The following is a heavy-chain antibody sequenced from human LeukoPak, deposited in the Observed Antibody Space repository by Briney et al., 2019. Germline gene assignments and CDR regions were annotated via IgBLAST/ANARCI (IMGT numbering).Heavy chain of an antibody. CDR3: ARGYSSSWYLD. CDR2: ISSSGSTI. D-gene: IGHD6-13*01. CDR1: GFTFSDYY. Sequence: AGGSLRLSCAASGFTFSDYYMSWIRQAPGKGLEWVSYISSSGSTIYYADSVKGRFTISRDNAKKSLSLQMNSLRADDTAVYYCARGYSSSWYLDWGQGTLVTVSS. V-gene: IGHV3-11*04. J-gene: IGHJ4*02.